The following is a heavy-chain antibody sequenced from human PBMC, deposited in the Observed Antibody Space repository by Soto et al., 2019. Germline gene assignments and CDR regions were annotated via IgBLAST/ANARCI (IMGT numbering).Heavy chain of an antibody. CDR1: GFTFSSYA. CDR3: ARELERVFDY. J-gene: IGHJ4*02. Sequence: QVQLVESGGGVVQPGRSLRLSCAASGFTFSSYAMHWVRQAPGKGLEWVAVIAYDGRNKYYAESVKGRFTISRDNSKNTLYLQINSLRIEDTAVYYCARELERVFDYWGQGTLVTVSS. D-gene: IGHD1-1*01. V-gene: IGHV3-30*04. CDR2: IAYDGRNK.